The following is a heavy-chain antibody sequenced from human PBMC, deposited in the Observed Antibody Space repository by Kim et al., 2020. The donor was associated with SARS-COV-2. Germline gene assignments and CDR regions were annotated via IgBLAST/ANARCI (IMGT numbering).Heavy chain of an antibody. Sequence: GGSLRLSCAASGFTFSSYGMHWVRQAPGKGLEWVAVIWYDGSNKYYADSVKGRFTISRDNSKNTLYLQMNSLRAEDTAVYYCARDTPDSSGYPITWYFDLWAVAPWSLSPQ. CDR2: IWYDGSNK. J-gene: IGHJ2*01. D-gene: IGHD3-22*01. V-gene: IGHV3-33*08. CDR1: GFTFSSYG. CDR3: ARDTPDSSGYPITWYFDL.